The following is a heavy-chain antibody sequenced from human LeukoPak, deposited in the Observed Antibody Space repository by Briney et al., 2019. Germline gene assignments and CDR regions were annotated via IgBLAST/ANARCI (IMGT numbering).Heavy chain of an antibody. V-gene: IGHV3-11*01. Sequence: GGSLRLSCAASGFTFSDYNMRWIRQTPGKGLEWVSSISRSGSTKYYADSVKGRFTISRDNAKNSLFLQMNSLRAEDTAVYYCARVLRYCSGGNCYHWGQGTLVTVSS. CDR1: GFTFSDYN. CDR2: ISRSGSTK. D-gene: IGHD2-15*01. CDR3: ARVLRYCSGGNCYH. J-gene: IGHJ5*02.